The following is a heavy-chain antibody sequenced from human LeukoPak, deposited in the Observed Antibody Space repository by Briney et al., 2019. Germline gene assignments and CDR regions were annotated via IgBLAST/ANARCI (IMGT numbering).Heavy chain of an antibody. V-gene: IGHV3-48*01. D-gene: IGHD1-1*01. CDR2: ITSSSDTT. Sequence: GGSLRLSCAASGFTFSSYSMNWVRQAPGKGLEWVSHITSSSDTTHYADSVKGRFTISRDNAKTSLYLQMSSLRAEDTAVYYCVRDPPRNYDLWGQGTLVTVSS. J-gene: IGHJ5*02. CDR3: VRDPPRNYDL. CDR1: GFTFSSYS.